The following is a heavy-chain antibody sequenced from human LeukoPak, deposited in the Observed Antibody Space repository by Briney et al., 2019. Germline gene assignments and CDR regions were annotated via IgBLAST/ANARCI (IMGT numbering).Heavy chain of an antibody. CDR2: IYYSGST. J-gene: IGHJ3*02. CDR3: ARGDYYDRYAFDI. D-gene: IGHD3-22*01. CDR1: GGSISSYY. V-gene: IGHV4-59*01. Sequence: PSETLSLTCTVSGGSISSYYWSWVRQPPGKGLEWIGYIYYSGSTNYSPSLKSRVTISVDTYKNQFSLKLSSVTAADTAVYYCARGDYYDRYAFDIWGQGTMVTVSS.